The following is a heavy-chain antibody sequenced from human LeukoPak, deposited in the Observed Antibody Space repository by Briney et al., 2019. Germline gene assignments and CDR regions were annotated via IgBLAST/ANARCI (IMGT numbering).Heavy chain of an antibody. V-gene: IGHV1-69*13. J-gene: IGHJ5*02. CDR3: APSMEPHPRSLWFDP. Sequence: SVKVSCKASGGTFSSYAISWVRQAPGQGLEWMGGIIPIFGTANYAQKFQGRVTVTADESTSTAYMELSSLRSEDTAVYYCAPSMEPHPRSLWFDPWGQGTLVTVSS. CDR1: GGTFSSYA. CDR2: IIPIFGTA. D-gene: IGHD1-26*01.